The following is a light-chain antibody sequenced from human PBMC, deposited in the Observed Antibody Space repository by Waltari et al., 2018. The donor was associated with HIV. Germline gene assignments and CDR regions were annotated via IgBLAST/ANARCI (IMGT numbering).Light chain of an antibody. CDR3: SSYACSNTVV. V-gene: IGLV2-8*01. CDR1: SSDVGAYNY. Sequence: QSALTQPPSASGSPGQSVTISCTGTSSDVGAYNYVSWYQQHPGKAPKLMIYEVNKRPSGVPLRFSGSKSGTTASLSFSGLQAEDDADYSCSSYACSNTVVFGGGTKLTVL. J-gene: IGLJ2*01. CDR2: EVN.